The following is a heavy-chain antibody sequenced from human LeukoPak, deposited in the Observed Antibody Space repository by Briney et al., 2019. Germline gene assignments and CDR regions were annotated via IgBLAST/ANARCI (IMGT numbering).Heavy chain of an antibody. CDR1: AASISNYY. CDR3: ARAEKAVTGTLDY. D-gene: IGHD6-19*01. V-gene: IGHV4-59*01. J-gene: IGHJ4*02. Sequence: PSETLSLTCTVSAASISNYYWSSVRQSPGKQLEWVGYMYNRGSTIYNPSLKRRVTISTDTSKNQFSLRLTSVTAADTAVYYCARAEKAVTGTLDYWGQGTLITVSS. CDR2: MYNRGST.